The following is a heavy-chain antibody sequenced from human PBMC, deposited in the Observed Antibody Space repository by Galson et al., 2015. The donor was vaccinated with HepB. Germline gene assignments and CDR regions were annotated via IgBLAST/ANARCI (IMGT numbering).Heavy chain of an antibody. CDR2: ISDSSSYI. J-gene: IGHJ2*01. CDR1: AFTFSSYS. Sequence: SLRLSCAASAFTFSSYSMNWVRQAPGKGLEWVSSISDSSSYIYYADSVKGRFTISRDNAKNSLYLQMNSLRAEDTAVYYCARDVISYYDSGGFYGHWYFDIWGRGTLDTVSS. CDR3: ARDVISYYDSGGFYGHWYFDI. V-gene: IGHV3-21*01. D-gene: IGHD3-22*01.